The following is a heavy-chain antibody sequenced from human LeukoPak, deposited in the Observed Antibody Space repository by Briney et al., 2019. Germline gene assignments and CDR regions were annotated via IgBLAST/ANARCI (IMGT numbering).Heavy chain of an antibody. CDR3: ARGVFLGRGYYYMDV. J-gene: IGHJ6*03. Sequence: SRTLSLTCAVYGGSSSGYSWSCIRHPPGKGLEWIWEINHSGSTNYNPPLTSRVTIPVDTPKNQFSLRLSSLSPGDPAVYYCARGVFLGRGYYYMDVWGKGTTVTVSS. D-gene: IGHD3-16*01. CDR1: GGSSSGYS. V-gene: IGHV4-34*01. CDR2: INHSGST.